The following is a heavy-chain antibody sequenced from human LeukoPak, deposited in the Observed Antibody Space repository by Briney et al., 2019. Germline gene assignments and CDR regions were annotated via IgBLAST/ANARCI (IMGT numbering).Heavy chain of an antibody. V-gene: IGHV1-2*02. Sequence: GESLKISCKASGYTFTGYYMHWVRQAPGQGLEWMGWINPNSGGTNCAQKFQGRVTMTRDTSISTAYMELSRLRSDDTAVYYCASPAYSSGWFDYWGQGTLVTVSS. CDR2: INPNSGGT. CDR1: GYTFTGYY. J-gene: IGHJ4*02. D-gene: IGHD6-19*01. CDR3: ASPAYSSGWFDY.